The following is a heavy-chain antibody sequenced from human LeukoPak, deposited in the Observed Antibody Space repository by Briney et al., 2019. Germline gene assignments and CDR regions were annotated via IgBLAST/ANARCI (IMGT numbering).Heavy chain of an antibody. J-gene: IGHJ3*02. D-gene: IGHD4-17*01. CDR2: IYYSGST. V-gene: IGHV4-59*12. CDR3: ARSYGDYVVSFRDAFDI. CDR1: GGSISRYY. Sequence: SETLSLTCTVSGGSISRYYWSWIRQPPGKGLEWMGYIYYSGSTNYNPSLKSRVTISVDKSKNQFSLKLSSVTAADTAVYYCARSYGDYVVSFRDAFDIWGQGTMVTVSS.